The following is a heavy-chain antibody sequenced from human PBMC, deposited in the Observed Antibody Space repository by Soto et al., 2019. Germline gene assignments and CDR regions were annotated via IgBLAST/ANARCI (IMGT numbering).Heavy chain of an antibody. CDR1: GGTFSSYA. CDR3: ARLDCSSTSCFYYYYVMDV. Sequence: SSMKVSCKASGGTFSSYAISWVRQAPGQGLEWMGGIIPIFDTANYAQKFQGRVTITADESTSTAYMELSSLRSEDTAVYYCARLDCSSTSCFYYYYVMDVWGQGTTVTVSS. D-gene: IGHD2-2*01. CDR2: IIPIFDTA. V-gene: IGHV1-69*13. J-gene: IGHJ6*02.